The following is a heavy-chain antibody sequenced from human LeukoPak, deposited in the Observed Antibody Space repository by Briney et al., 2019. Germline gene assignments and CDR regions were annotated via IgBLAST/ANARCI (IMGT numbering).Heavy chain of an antibody. CDR3: AKDRSYYDSGGFRNFDY. CDR2: IRNDGSNS. Sequence: GGSLRLSCAASGFTFSSYAMHWVRQAPGKGREWVAFIRNDGSNSYYADSVKGRFTISRDNSKNTLYLQMNSLRPEDTAVYYCAKDRSYYDSGGFRNFDYWGQGTLVTVSS. D-gene: IGHD3-22*01. V-gene: IGHV3-30*02. CDR1: GFTFSSYA. J-gene: IGHJ4*02.